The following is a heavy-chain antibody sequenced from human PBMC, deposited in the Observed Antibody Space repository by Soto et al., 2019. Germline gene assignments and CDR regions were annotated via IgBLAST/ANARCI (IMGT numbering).Heavy chain of an antibody. CDR3: AGEPRGGYCSAGSCRNWFDP. J-gene: IGHJ5*02. CDR2: IYYSGST. CDR1: GGSVSSGSYY. Sequence: PXASLSLICTVPGGSVSSGSYYWSWIRQPPGKGLDWIGYIYYSGSTNYNPSLKSRVTISVDTSKNQFSLKLSSVTAADTAVYYCAGEPRGGYCSAGSCRNWFDPWAQRTLVTVSS. D-gene: IGHD2-15*01. V-gene: IGHV4-61*01.